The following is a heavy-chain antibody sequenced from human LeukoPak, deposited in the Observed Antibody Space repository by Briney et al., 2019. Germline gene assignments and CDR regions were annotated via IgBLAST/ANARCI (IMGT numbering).Heavy chain of an antibody. Sequence: PGGSLRLSCAASGFTFSRHTMTWVRQAPGKGLEWVSCIGESGETTYYADSVKGRFTISRDNSKNTLHLQLNSLRAEDAAVYYCAKGGGSQRFDYWGQGTLVTVSS. CDR3: AKGGGSQRFDY. V-gene: IGHV3-23*01. D-gene: IGHD1-26*01. CDR2: IGESGETT. CDR1: GFTFSRHT. J-gene: IGHJ4*02.